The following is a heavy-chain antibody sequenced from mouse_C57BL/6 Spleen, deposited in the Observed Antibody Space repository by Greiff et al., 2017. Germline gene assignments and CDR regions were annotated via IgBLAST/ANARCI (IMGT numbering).Heavy chain of an antibody. CDR2: ISYSGST. CDR3: ARSRATVVATNFDV. V-gene: IGHV3-8*01. D-gene: IGHD1-1*01. J-gene: IGHJ1*03. Sequence: EVKLMESGPGLAKPSQTLSLTCSVTGYSITSDYWNWIRKSPGNKLEYMGYISYSGSTYYNPSLKSRLSITRDTSKNQYYLQLHSVTTEDTATDYGARSRATVVATNFDVWGTGTTVTVSS. CDR1: GYSITSDY.